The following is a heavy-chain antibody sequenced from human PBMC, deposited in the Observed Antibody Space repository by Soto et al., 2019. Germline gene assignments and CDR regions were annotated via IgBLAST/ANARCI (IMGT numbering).Heavy chain of an antibody. J-gene: IGHJ4*02. CDR1: GFTFSNYG. V-gene: IGHV3-30*03. D-gene: IGHD3-10*01. CDR2: ISSDGSNK. CDR3: ARGRGWTCDY. Sequence: QVQLVESGGGVVQPGRSLRLSCAASGFTFSNYGMHWVRQAPGKGLEWVALISSDGSNKYYPDSVKGRFTFSRDNSKNTLYLQVYSLRPEVTGVYYCARGRGWTCDYWGQGTLVTVAS.